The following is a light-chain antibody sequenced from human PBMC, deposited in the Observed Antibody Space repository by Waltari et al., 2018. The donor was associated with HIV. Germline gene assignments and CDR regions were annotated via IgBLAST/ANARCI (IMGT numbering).Light chain of an antibody. Sequence: QSALAQPASVSGSPGQSITISCTATSTDIGAYNYVSWYQKHPDRAPKVIIYQVKSRPSGVSDRFSGSKSGNTASLTISGLQAEDEADYYCSSYTTSSTYVFGRGTTVSVL. CDR2: QVK. CDR1: STDIGAYNY. CDR3: SSYTTSSTYV. J-gene: IGLJ1*01. V-gene: IGLV2-14*01.